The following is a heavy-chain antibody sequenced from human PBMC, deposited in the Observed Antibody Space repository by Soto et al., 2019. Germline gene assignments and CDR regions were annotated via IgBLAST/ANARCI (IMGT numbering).Heavy chain of an antibody. J-gene: IGHJ2*01. Sequence: QVQLQESGPGLVKPSETLSLTCTVSGGSISSYYWSWIRQPPGKGLEWIGYIYYSGSTNYNPSLKGRVTRSVDTSKNQFSLKLSSVTAADTAVYYCARHVPYYDILTGYENNWYFDLWGRGTLVTVSS. CDR1: GGSISSYY. D-gene: IGHD3-9*01. V-gene: IGHV4-59*08. CDR3: ARHVPYYDILTGYENNWYFDL. CDR2: IYYSGST.